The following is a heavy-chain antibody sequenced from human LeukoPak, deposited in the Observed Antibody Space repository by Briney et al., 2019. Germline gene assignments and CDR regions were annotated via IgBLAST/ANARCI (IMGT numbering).Heavy chain of an antibody. CDR2: IIPIFGTA. CDR3: ARAPGSYGSGIDY. CDR1: GYTFTSYD. V-gene: IGHV1-69*05. J-gene: IGHJ4*02. Sequence: GASVKVSCKASGYTFTSYDINWVRQATGQGLEWMGWIIPIFGTANYAQKFQGRVTITTDESTSTAYMELSSLRSEDTAVYYCARAPGSYGSGIDYWGQGTLVTVSS. D-gene: IGHD3-10*01.